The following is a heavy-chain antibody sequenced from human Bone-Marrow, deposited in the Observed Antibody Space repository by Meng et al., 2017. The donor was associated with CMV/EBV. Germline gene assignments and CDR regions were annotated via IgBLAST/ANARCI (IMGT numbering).Heavy chain of an antibody. J-gene: IGHJ4*02. Sequence: SLKISCAASGFTFDDYAMHWVRQAPGKGLEWVSGISWNSGSIGYADSVKGRFTISRDNAKNSLYLQMNSLRSDDTAVYYCARSVVVPAADDYWGQGTLVTVSS. CDR1: GFTFDDYA. V-gene: IGHV3-9*01. D-gene: IGHD2-2*01. CDR3: ARSVVVPAADDY. CDR2: ISWNSGSI.